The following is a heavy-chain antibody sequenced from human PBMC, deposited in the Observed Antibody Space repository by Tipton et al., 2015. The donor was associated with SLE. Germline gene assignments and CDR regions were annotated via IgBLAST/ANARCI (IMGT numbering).Heavy chain of an antibody. CDR1: GGSISSSSYY. Sequence: TLSLTCTVSGGSISSSSYYWGWIRQPPGKGLEWIGSIYYSGSTYYNPSLKSRVTISVDTSKNQFSLKLSSVTAADTAVYYCARDCSTTSCYFRYGSGPDAFDIWGQGTMVTASS. D-gene: IGHD2-2*01. CDR3: ARDCSTTSCYFRYGSGPDAFDI. CDR2: IYYSGST. J-gene: IGHJ3*02. V-gene: IGHV4-39*07.